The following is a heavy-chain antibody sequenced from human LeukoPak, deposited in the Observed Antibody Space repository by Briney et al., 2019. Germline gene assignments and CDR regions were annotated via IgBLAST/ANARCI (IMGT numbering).Heavy chain of an antibody. CDR2: ISYDGSNK. V-gene: IGHV3-30*18. Sequence: PGGSLRLSCAASGFTFSSYGMHWVRQAPGKGLEWVAVISYDGSNKYYADSVKGRFTISRDNSKNTLYLQMYSLRAEDTAVYYCAKDRTRLDYWGQGTLVTVSS. CDR1: GFTFSSYG. J-gene: IGHJ4*02. D-gene: IGHD1-1*01. CDR3: AKDRTRLDY.